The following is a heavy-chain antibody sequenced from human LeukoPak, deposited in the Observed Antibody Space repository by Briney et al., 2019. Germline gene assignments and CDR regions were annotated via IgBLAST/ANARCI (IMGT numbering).Heavy chain of an antibody. V-gene: IGHV1-69*06. CDR1: GGTFSSYA. D-gene: IGHD2-15*01. Sequence: ASVKVSCKASGGTFSSYAISWVRQAPGQGLEWMGGTIPIFGTANYAQKFQGRVTITADKSTSTAYMELSSLRSEDTAVYYCARDGGYCSGGSCYSYAFDIWGQGTMVTVSS. J-gene: IGHJ3*02. CDR3: ARDGGYCSGGSCYSYAFDI. CDR2: TIPIFGTA.